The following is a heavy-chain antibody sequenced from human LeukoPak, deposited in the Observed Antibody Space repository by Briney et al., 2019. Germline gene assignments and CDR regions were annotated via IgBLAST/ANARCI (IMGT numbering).Heavy chain of an antibody. J-gene: IGHJ4*02. CDR1: GYTFTSYA. D-gene: IGHD3-10*01. Sequence: VASVKVSCKASGYTFTSYAMHWVRQAPGQRLEWMGWINAGNGNTKYSQTFQCRVTITRDTSASTAYMELSSLRSEDTAVYYCARDYWLGGYYGSGTCFAYWGQGTLATVSS. CDR2: INAGNGNT. CDR3: ARDYWLGGYYGSGTCFAY. V-gene: IGHV1-3*01.